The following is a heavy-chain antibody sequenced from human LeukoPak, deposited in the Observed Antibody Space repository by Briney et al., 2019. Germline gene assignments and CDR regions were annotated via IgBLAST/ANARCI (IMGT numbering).Heavy chain of an antibody. CDR3: ARDPRIAAAGTILYYYYYMDV. J-gene: IGHJ6*03. D-gene: IGHD6-13*01. CDR1: GYTFTGYY. V-gene: IGHV1-2*02. Sequence: ASVKVSCKASGYTFTGYYMHWVRQAPGQGLEWMGWINPNSGGTNYAQKVQGRVTMTRDTSISTAYMELSRLRCDDTAVYYCARDPRIAAAGTILYYYYYMDVWGKGTTVTVSS. CDR2: INPNSGGT.